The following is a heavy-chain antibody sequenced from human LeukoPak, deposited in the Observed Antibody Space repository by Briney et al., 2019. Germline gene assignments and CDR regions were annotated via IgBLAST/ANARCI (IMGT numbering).Heavy chain of an antibody. CDR2: IYYSGGT. CDR1: GGSISSYY. V-gene: IGHV4-59*01. Sequence: PSETLSLTCTVSGGSISSYYWSWIRQPPGKGLEWIGYIYYSGGTNYNPSLKSRVTISVDTSKNQFSLKLSSLTAADTAVYYCARGFQAGGFDPWGQGTLVTVSS. D-gene: IGHD3-10*01. J-gene: IGHJ5*02. CDR3: ARGFQAGGFDP.